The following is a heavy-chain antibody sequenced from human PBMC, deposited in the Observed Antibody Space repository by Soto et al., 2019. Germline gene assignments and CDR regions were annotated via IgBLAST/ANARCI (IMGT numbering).Heavy chain of an antibody. CDR3: AWGSQQLTQNGFVP. D-gene: IGHD6-13*01. J-gene: IGHJ5*02. Sequence: PGASLKISSKGSGYRFTSYWIGWVRQMPGKNMEWMGIIYPGDSDTRYSPSFQGQVTISADKSISTAYLQWSSLKASDTAMYYWAWGSQQLTQNGFVPWGQGTLGTGSX. CDR2: IYPGDSDT. V-gene: IGHV5-51*01. CDR1: GYRFTSYW.